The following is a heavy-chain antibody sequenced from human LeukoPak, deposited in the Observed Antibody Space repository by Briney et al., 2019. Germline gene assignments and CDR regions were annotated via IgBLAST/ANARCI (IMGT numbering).Heavy chain of an antibody. Sequence: PSETLSLTCTVSGGSISGYYWGWIRQPPGKGLECIGYIYYNGNTNYNPSLKSRVTISVDTSKNQFSLKLDSVTAADTAVYYCARVSYPGYSSSWYDYWGQGTLVTVSS. CDR1: GGSISGYY. D-gene: IGHD6-13*01. V-gene: IGHV4-59*01. CDR2: IYYNGNT. CDR3: ARVSYPGYSSSWYDY. J-gene: IGHJ4*02.